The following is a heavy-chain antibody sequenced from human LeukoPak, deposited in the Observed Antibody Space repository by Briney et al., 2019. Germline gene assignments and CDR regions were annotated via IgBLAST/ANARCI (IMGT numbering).Heavy chain of an antibody. J-gene: IGHJ3*02. CDR1: GFTFSSYA. V-gene: IGHV3-66*01. CDR3: AREYGSGGDAFDI. CDR2: IYSGGST. Sequence: GGSLRLSCAASGFTFSSYAMSWVRQAPGKGLEWVSVIYSGGSTYYADSVKGRFTISRDNSKNTLYLQMNSLRAEDTAVYYCAREYGSGGDAFDIWGQGTMVTVSS. D-gene: IGHD3-10*01.